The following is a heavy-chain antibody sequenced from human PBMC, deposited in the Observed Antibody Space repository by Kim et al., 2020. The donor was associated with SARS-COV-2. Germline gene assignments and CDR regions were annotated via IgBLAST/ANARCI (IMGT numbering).Heavy chain of an antibody. J-gene: IGHJ5*02. CDR2: INHSGST. V-gene: IGHV4-34*01. CDR3: ATRDNSGSYYKFWFDP. CDR1: GGSFSGYY. D-gene: IGHD3-10*01. Sequence: SETLSLTCAVYGGSFSGYYWSWIRQPPGKGLEWIGEINHSGSTNYNPSLKSRVTISVDTSKNQFSLKLSSVTAADTAVYYCATRDNSGSYYKFWFDPWGQGTLVTVSS.